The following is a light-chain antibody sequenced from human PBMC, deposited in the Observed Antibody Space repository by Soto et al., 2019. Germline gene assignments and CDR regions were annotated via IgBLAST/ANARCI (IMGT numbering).Light chain of an antibody. J-gene: IGKJ1*01. CDR3: QQYHGSPTWT. Sequence: DIQMTQSPSSLSASVGDRVTITCRASQSISTYLSWYQQKPGKVPKLLIYGASSFQTGVPSRYSSSGTGTEFIFTISSLQPEDFATYYCQQYHGSPTWTFGQGTKVEIK. V-gene: IGKV1-39*01. CDR1: QSISTY. CDR2: GAS.